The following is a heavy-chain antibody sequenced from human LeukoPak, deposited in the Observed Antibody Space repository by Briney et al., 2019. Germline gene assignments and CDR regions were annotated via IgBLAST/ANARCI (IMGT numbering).Heavy chain of an antibody. V-gene: IGHV1-2*02. D-gene: IGHD3-10*01. CDR3: ARSYAYRWFGDWFDP. CDR2: INPNSGGT. CDR1: GYTFTGYY. J-gene: IGHJ5*02. Sequence: GASVKVSCKASGYTFTGYYMHWVRQAPGQGLEWMGWINPNSGGTNYAQKFQGRVTMTRDTSISTAYMELSRLRSDDTAVYYCARSYAYRWFGDWFDPWGQGTLVTVSS.